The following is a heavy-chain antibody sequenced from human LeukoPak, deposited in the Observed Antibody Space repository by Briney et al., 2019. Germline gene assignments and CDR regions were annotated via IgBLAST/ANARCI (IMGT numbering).Heavy chain of an antibody. CDR1: GFTFSTYW. CDR2: INGDGSST. V-gene: IGHV3-74*01. CDR3: AKGRYDFWSGYYTGGFDY. D-gene: IGHD3-3*01. Sequence: PGGSLRLSCAASGFTFSTYWIHWVRQAPGKGLVWVSHINGDGSSTSYADSVKGRFTISRDNSKNTLYLQMNSLRAEDTAVYYCAKGRYDFWSGYYTGGFDYWGQGTLVTVSS. J-gene: IGHJ4*02.